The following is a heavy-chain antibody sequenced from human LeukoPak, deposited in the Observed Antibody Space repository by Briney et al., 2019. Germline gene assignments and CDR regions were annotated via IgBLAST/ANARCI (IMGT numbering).Heavy chain of an antibody. CDR2: IYYSGST. V-gene: IGHV4-31*03. D-gene: IGHD3-22*01. CDR1: GGCISSGGYF. J-gene: IGHJ4*02. CDR3: ARRPADRSGYHFEY. Sequence: PSETLSLTCTVSGGCISSGGYFWSWIRQHPGKGLEWIGYIYYSGSTYYTPSLKSRVTISVDTSKNQFSLKLSSVTAADTTVYYCARRPADRSGYHFEYGGQGTLITVSS.